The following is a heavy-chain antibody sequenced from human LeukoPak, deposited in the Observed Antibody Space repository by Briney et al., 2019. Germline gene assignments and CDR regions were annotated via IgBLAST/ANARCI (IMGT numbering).Heavy chain of an antibody. Sequence: PSETLSLTCTVSGGSVSNSGYYWGWIRQPPGKGLEWIGNVYYSGSAYYNPSLKSRVTISVDTSKNQFSLKLSSVTAADTAVYYCAKTYYYDPFDFWGQGTLVTVSS. D-gene: IGHD3-22*01. J-gene: IGHJ4*02. CDR1: GGSVSNSGYY. CDR2: VYYSGSA. CDR3: AKTYYYDPFDF. V-gene: IGHV4-39*01.